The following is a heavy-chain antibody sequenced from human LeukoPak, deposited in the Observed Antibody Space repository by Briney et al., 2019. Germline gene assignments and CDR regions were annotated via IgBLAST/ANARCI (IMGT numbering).Heavy chain of an antibody. CDR3: AYYCSTGSICYLRDY. Sequence: GGSLRLSCAASGFTFCSYPMKWGPHTPGEGLESVSPISGSGGRTYYADSANGRFTISRDNSQNTLYLQMNSLRADDTAVYYCAYYCSTGSICYLRDYWGQGTLVTVSS. V-gene: IGHV3-23*01. J-gene: IGHJ4*02. D-gene: IGHD2-2*01. CDR1: GFTFCSYP. CDR2: ISGSGGRT.